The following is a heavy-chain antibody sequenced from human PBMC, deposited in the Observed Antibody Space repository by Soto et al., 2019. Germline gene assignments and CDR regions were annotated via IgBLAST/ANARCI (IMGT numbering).Heavy chain of an antibody. D-gene: IGHD2-15*01. Sequence: GGSLRLSCAASGFTFSSYWMHWVRQAPGKGLVWVSRINSDGSSTSYADSVKGRFTISRDNAKNTLYLQMNSLRAEDTAVYYCARDWADIVVVVAATPHDAFDIWGQGTMVTVSS. CDR3: ARDWADIVVVVAATPHDAFDI. CDR2: INSDGSST. CDR1: GFTFSSYW. J-gene: IGHJ3*02. V-gene: IGHV3-74*01.